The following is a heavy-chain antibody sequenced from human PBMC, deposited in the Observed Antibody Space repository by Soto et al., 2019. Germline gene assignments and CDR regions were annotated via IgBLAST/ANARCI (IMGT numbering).Heavy chain of an antibody. CDR3: ATWAIAVGGEGF. V-gene: IGHV3-48*02. D-gene: IGHD2-21*01. Sequence: GSLRLACPASGFTVSDYSVNWVRQAPGKGLEWISYISSAGDLILYADSVKGRFTIARDIAKNSLYLQMDSLRDEDSAVYYCATWAIAVGGEGFWGQGTLVTVSS. J-gene: IGHJ4*02. CDR2: ISSAGDLI. CDR1: GFTVSDYS.